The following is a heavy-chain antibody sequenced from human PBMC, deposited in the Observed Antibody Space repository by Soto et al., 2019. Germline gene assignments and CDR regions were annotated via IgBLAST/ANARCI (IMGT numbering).Heavy chain of an antibody. CDR3: ARVDSGRSSWYYNFDY. CDR1: GFTFSNYA. CDR2: IYYSGST. V-gene: IGHV4-59*01. D-gene: IGHD6-13*01. J-gene: IGHJ4*02. Sequence: GSLRLSCAASGFTFSNYAMSWVRQAPGKGLEWIGYIYYSGSTNYNPSLKSRVTISVDTSKNQFSLKLSSVTAADTAVYYCARVDSGRSSWYYNFDYWGQGTLVTSPQ.